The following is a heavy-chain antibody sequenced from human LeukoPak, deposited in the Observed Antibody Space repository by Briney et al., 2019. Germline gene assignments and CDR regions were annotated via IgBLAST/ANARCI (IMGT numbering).Heavy chain of an antibody. CDR3: ARTQYGDFDY. CDR2: ISSSSSTI. J-gene: IGHJ4*02. Sequence: PGGSLRLSCAASGFTFSSYWMSWVRQAPGKGLEWVSYISSSSSTIYYADSVKGRFTISRDNAKNSLYLQMNSLRAEDTAVYYCARTQYGDFDYWGQGTLVTVSS. V-gene: IGHV3-48*04. CDR1: GFTFSSYW. D-gene: IGHD4-17*01.